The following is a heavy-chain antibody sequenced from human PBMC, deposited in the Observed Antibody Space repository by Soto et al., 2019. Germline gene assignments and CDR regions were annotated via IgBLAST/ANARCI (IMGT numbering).Heavy chain of an antibody. CDR1: GGSISGHY. J-gene: IGHJ4*02. D-gene: IGHD3-3*01. CDR2: FYNSGST. CDR3: ASKTSTIFGVTFDH. Sequence: SETLSLTCSVSGGSISGHYWSWIRQPPGKGLEWIGYFYNSGSTNYNPSLKSRVTISVDTSKNQFSLNLRSVTAADTAVYYCASKTSTIFGVTFDHWGQGTLVTVSS. V-gene: IGHV4-59*11.